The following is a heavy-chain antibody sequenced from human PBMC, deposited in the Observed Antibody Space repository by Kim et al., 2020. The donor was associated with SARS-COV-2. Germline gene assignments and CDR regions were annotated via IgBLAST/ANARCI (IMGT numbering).Heavy chain of an antibody. V-gene: IGHV4-31*03. CDR2: IYYSGST. J-gene: IGHJ4*02. Sequence: SETLSLTCTVSGGSISSGGYYWSWIRQHPGKGLEWIGYIYYSGSTYYNPSLKSRVTISVDTSKNQFSLKLSSVTAADTAVYYCARGDDSSGYYHVYFDYWGQGTLVTVSS. CDR3: ARGDDSSGYYHVYFDY. CDR1: GGSISSGGYY. D-gene: IGHD3-22*01.